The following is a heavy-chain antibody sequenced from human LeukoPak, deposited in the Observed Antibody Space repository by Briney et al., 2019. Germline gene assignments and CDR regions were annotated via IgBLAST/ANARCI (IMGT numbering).Heavy chain of an antibody. CDR1: GFTFSTYG. CDR2: IRYDGSNK. Sequence: PGGSLRLSRATSGFTFSTYGMHWVRQAPGKGLEWVAFIRYDGSNKYYADSVKGRFTISRDNSKNMLYLQMNSLRVEDTAVYYCAKDLAAMDYWGQGTLVTVSS. V-gene: IGHV3-30*02. CDR3: AKDLAAMDY. D-gene: IGHD5-18*01. J-gene: IGHJ4*02.